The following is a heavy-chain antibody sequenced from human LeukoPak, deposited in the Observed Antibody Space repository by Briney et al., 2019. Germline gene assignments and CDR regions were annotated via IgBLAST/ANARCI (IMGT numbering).Heavy chain of an antibody. CDR3: SRDHWDLSDSSPTDY. V-gene: IGHV4-38-2*02. CDR1: GYPISSGFF. D-gene: IGHD7-27*01. Sequence: SETLSLNCTVSGYPISSGFFWGRIRQPPGKGLEWIGSSHHAGRTYYNPSLNSRVTISLDTSKNQFSLKLTSVTAADTARYFCSRDHWDLSDSSPTDYWGQGVLVTVS. CDR2: SHHAGRT. J-gene: IGHJ4*01.